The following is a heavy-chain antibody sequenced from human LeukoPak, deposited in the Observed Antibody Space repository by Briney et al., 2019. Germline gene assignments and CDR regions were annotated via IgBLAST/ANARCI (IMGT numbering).Heavy chain of an antibody. J-gene: IGHJ4*02. CDR3: ARDLVNGVGAPGAY. D-gene: IGHD1-26*01. CDR2: INTYNGNT. V-gene: IGHV1-18*01. Sequence: ASVKVSCKASGYTFTNYGITWMRQAPGQGLEWMGWINTYNGNTNYAQKLQGRVTITTDTSTSTAYMELRSLRSDDTAVFYCARDLVNGVGAPGAYWGQGALVTVSS. CDR1: GYTFTNYG.